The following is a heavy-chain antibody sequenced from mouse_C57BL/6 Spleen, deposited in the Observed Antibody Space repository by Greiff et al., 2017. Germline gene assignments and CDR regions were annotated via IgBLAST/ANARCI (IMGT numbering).Heavy chain of an antibody. V-gene: IGHV1-47*01. J-gene: IGHJ2*01. CDR1: GYTFTTYP. CDR3: ARGDYYGSSYPYYFDY. D-gene: IGHD1-1*01. CDR2: FHPYNDDT. Sequence: VQLQQSGAELVKPGASVKMSCKASGYTFTTYPIEWMKQNHGKSLEWIGNFHPYNDDTKYNEKFKGKATLTVEKSSSTVYLELSRLTSDDSAVYYCARGDYYGSSYPYYFDYWGQGTTLTVSS.